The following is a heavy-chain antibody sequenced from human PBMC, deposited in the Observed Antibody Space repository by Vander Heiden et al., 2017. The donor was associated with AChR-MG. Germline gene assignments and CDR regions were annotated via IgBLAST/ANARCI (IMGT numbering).Heavy chain of an antibody. CDR1: GCSISSSSYY. Sequence: QLQLQESGPGLVKPSETLSLTCTVSGCSISSSSYYWGWIRPPPGKGLEWIGSIYYSGSTYYNPSLKSRVTISVDTSKNQFSLKLSSVTAADTAVYYCARQQQLTSFDYWGQGTLVTVSS. J-gene: IGHJ4*02. V-gene: IGHV4-39*01. CDR3: ARQQQLTSFDY. CDR2: IYYSGST. D-gene: IGHD6-13*01.